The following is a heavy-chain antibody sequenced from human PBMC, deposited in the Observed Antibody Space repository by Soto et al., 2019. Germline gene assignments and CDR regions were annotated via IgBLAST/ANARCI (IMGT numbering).Heavy chain of an antibody. CDR2: IYHSGST. J-gene: IGHJ4*02. V-gene: IGHV4-30-2*01. D-gene: IGHD5-12*01. Sequence: PSETLSLTCAVSGGSISSGGYSWSWIRQPPGKGLEWIGYIYHSGSTYYNPSLKSRVTISVDRSTNQFSLKLSSVTAADTAVYYCARASGYDSLKKFDYWGQGTLVTVSS. CDR3: ARASGYDSLKKFDY. CDR1: GGSISSGGYS.